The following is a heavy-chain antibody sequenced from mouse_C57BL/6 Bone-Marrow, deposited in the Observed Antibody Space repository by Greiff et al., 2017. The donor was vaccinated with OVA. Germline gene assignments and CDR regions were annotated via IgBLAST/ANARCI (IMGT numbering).Heavy chain of an antibody. CDR2: IYPGNSDT. V-gene: IGHV1-5*01. Sequence: EVQLQQSGTVLARPGASVKMSCKTSGYTFTSYWMHWVKQRPGQGLEWIGAIYPGNSDTSYNQKFKGKAKLTAVTSASTAYMELSSLTNEDSAVEYCTRGDGSSFWYFDVWGTGTTVTVSS. CDR1: GYTFTSYW. D-gene: IGHD1-1*01. J-gene: IGHJ1*03. CDR3: TRGDGSSFWYFDV.